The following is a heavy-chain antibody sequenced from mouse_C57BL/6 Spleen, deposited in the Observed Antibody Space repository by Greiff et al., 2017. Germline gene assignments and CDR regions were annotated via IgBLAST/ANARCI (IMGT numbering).Heavy chain of an antibody. Sequence: EVKLVESGGGLVKPGGSLKLSCAASGFTFSDYGMQWVRQAPEKGLEWVAYISSGSSTIYYADTVKGRFTISRDNAKNTLFLQMTSLRSEDTAMYYCARKALRGAMDYWGQGTSVTVSS. CDR1: GFTFSDYG. CDR3: ARKALRGAMDY. J-gene: IGHJ4*01. V-gene: IGHV5-17*01. CDR2: ISSGSSTI.